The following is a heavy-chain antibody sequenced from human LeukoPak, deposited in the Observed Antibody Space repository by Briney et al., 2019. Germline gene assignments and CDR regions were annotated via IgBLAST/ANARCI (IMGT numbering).Heavy chain of an antibody. J-gene: IGHJ4*02. V-gene: IGHV3-66*01. CDR3: AKDRWAARPGVFDY. CDR1: GFTVSSNY. Sequence: GGSLRLSCAASGFTVSSNYMNWVRQAPGKGLEWVSVIYSGGSTYYADSVKGRFTISRDNSKNTLYLQMNSLRAEDTAVYYCAKDRWAARPGVFDYWGQGTLVTVSS. D-gene: IGHD6-6*01. CDR2: IYSGGST.